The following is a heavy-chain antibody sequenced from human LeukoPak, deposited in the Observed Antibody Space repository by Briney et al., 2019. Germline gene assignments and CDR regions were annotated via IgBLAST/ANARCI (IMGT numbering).Heavy chain of an antibody. D-gene: IGHD3-22*01. CDR2: IYYSGGT. Sequence: SETLSLTCTVSGGSISSYYWSWIRQPPGKGLEWIGYIYYSGGTNYNPSLKSRVTISVDTSKNQFSLKLSSVTAADTAVYYCARGLDSSGYYYYGMDVWGQGTTVTVSS. CDR3: ARGLDSSGYYYYGMDV. V-gene: IGHV4-59*01. CDR1: GGSISSYY. J-gene: IGHJ6*02.